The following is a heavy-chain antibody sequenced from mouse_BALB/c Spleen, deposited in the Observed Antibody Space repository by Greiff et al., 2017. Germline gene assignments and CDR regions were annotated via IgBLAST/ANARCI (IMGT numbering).Heavy chain of an antibody. J-gene: IGHJ4*01. CDR2: ISYSGST. V-gene: IGHV3-2*02. Sequence: EVQLQESGPGLVKPSQSLSLTCTVTGYSITSDYAWTWIRQFPGNKLEWMGYISYSGSTSYNPSLKSRISITRDTSKNQFFLQLNSVTTEDTATYYCAKGYGYDGYAMDYWGQGTSVTVSS. D-gene: IGHD2-2*01. CDR3: AKGYGYDGYAMDY. CDR1: GYSITSDYA.